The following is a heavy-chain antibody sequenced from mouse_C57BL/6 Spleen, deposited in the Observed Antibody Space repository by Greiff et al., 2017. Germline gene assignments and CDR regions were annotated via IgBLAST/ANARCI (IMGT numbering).Heavy chain of an antibody. Sequence: DVQLQESGGDLVKPGGSLKLSCAASGFTFSSYGMSWVRQTPDKRLEWVATISSGGRYTYYPDSVKGRFTISRDNAKNTLYLQMSSLKSEDTAMYYCATDGYPSWFAYWGQGTLVTVSA. CDR2: ISSGGRYT. CDR3: ATDGYPSWFAY. D-gene: IGHD2-3*01. J-gene: IGHJ3*01. V-gene: IGHV5-6*01. CDR1: GFTFSSYG.